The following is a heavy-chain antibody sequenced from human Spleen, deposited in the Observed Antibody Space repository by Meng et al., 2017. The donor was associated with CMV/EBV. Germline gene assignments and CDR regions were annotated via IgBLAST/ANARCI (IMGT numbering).Heavy chain of an antibody. D-gene: IGHD2-15*01. J-gene: IGHJ4*02. CDR3: ARGGSGGY. V-gene: IGHV1-2*02. Sequence: KVYCKASGYTFTGYYMNWVREAPGQGVEWMGWIKHNSGGTNYAQKFQGRVTMTRDTSISTAYMELSRLRSDDTAVYYCARGGSGGYWGQGTLVTVSS. CDR1: GYTFTGYY. CDR2: IKHNSGGT.